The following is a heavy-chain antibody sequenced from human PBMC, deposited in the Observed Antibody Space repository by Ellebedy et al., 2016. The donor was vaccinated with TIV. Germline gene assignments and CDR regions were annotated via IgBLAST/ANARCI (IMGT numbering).Heavy chain of an antibody. V-gene: IGHV1-69*13. CDR3: AADPILYGGNSHGWYFDL. D-gene: IGHD4-23*01. CDR2: IIPIFGTA. Sequence: SVKVSXXASGGTFSSYAISWVRQAPGQGLEWMGGIIPIFGTANYAQKFQGRVTITADESTSTAYMELSSLRSEDTAVYYCAADPILYGGNSHGWYFDLWGRGTLVTVSS. J-gene: IGHJ2*01. CDR1: GGTFSSYA.